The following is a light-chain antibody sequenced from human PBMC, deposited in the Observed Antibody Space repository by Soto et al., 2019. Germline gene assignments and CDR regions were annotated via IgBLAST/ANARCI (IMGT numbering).Light chain of an antibody. CDR3: LQDFNYPRT. V-gene: IGKV1-5*01. J-gene: IGKJ3*01. Sequence: IEMTQSPSTLSASIGDRVTVTCRASQTISTRLAWYQQKPGKAPMLLIYDASTLESGVPSRFSGSAYGVDFTLTISSLQPEDFATYYCLQDFNYPRTFGPGTKVDIK. CDR1: QTISTR. CDR2: DAS.